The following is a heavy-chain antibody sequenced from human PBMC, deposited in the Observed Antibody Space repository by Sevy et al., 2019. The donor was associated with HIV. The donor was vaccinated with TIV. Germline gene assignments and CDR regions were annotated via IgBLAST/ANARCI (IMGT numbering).Heavy chain of an antibody. Sequence: GGSLRLSCVASEFIFSSHAVSWVRQAPGKGLEWVSAISGDGENTHYADSVRGRVTISRDNSKNTLYLQMNSLRAEDTAVYYCARDGSGISAFDIWGPGTMVTVSS. CDR3: ARDGSGISAFDI. V-gene: IGHV3-23*01. CDR1: EFIFSSHA. J-gene: IGHJ3*02. D-gene: IGHD3-3*01. CDR2: ISGDGENT.